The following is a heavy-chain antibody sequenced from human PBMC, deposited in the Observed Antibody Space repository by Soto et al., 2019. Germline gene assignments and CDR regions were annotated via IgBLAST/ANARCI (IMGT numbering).Heavy chain of an antibody. Sequence: PSETLSLTCTVSGGSISTRSSYWGWIRQPPGKGLEWIGSIYYSGNTYYNPSLKSRVTISVDTSKNQFSLKLSSVTAADTAVYYCARGTVAAYYFDYWGQGTLVTVSS. CDR2: IYYSGNT. J-gene: IGHJ4*02. V-gene: IGHV4-39*07. D-gene: IGHD4-17*01. CDR3: ARGTVAAYYFDY. CDR1: GGSISTRSSY.